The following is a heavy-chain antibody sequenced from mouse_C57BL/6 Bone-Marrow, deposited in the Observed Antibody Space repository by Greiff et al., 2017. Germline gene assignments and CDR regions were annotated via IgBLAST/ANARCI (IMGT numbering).Heavy chain of an antibody. Sequence: VKLMESGAELVRPGASVKLSCKASGYTFTDYYINWVKQRPGQGLEWIARIYPGSGNTYYNEKFKGKATLTAEKSSSTAYMQLSSLTSEDSAVYFCARIYYYGTGGGFAYWGQGTLVTVSA. J-gene: IGHJ3*01. V-gene: IGHV1-76*01. CDR2: IYPGSGNT. D-gene: IGHD1-1*01. CDR3: ARIYYYGTGGGFAY. CDR1: GYTFTDYY.